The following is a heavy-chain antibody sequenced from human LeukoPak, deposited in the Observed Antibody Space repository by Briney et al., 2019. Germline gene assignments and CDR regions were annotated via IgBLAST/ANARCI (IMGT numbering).Heavy chain of an antibody. CDR1: GYTFTSYA. CDR3: ASGAGVHSSGWYYYYGMDV. Sequence: ASVKVSCKASGYTFTSYAMHRVRQAPGQRLEWMGWINAGNGNTKYSQKFQGRVTITRDTSASTAYMELSSLRSEDTAVYYCASGAGVHSSGWYYYYGMDVWGQGTTVTVSS. D-gene: IGHD6-19*01. CDR2: INAGNGNT. V-gene: IGHV1-3*01. J-gene: IGHJ6*02.